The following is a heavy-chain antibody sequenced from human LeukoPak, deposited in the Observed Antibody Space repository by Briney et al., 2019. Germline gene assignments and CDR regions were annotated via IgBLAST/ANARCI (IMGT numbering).Heavy chain of an antibody. J-gene: IGHJ4*02. V-gene: IGHV3-23*01. Sequence: GGSLRLSCSASGFAFSRFAMTWVRHLPGKGLDWVSTISGNGHQTYYGDSVTGRFSVSRDNSKNILYLQMDSLRADDSALYYCAKDANYYDSSVFFMPFDYGGQGTLVTVSS. D-gene: IGHD3-22*01. CDR1: GFAFSRFA. CDR2: ISGNGHQT. CDR3: AKDANYYDSSVFFMPFDY.